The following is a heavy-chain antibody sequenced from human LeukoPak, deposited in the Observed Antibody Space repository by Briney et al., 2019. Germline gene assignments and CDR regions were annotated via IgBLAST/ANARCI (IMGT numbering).Heavy chain of an antibody. J-gene: IGHJ4*02. CDR3: ARDPNNYGDPETFDQ. CDR2: TNTDGSYI. Sequence: GGSLRLSCAASGFTFSRYWMHWVRQAPGMGLVWVSRTNTDGSYINYVDSVKGRFTISRDNAKNTLYLQMNSLRAEDTAVYYCARDPNNYGDPETFDQWGQGTLVTVPS. V-gene: IGHV3-74*01. D-gene: IGHD4-17*01. CDR1: GFTFSRYW.